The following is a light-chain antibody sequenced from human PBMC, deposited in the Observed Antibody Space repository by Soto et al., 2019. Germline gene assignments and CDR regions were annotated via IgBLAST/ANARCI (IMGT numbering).Light chain of an antibody. V-gene: IGKV3-20*01. CDR2: GAS. CDR3: QQYGGSPFT. J-gene: IGKJ3*01. Sequence: EIVLTQSPGTLSLSPGERATLSCRASQSVSSSYLAWYQQKPGQAPRLLIYGASSGATGIPDRFSGSGSGTDFTLTISRLEREDFAVYYCQQYGGSPFTFGPGTKVDIK. CDR1: QSVSSSY.